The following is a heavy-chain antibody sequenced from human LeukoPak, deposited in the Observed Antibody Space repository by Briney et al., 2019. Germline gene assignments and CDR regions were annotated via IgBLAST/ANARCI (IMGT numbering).Heavy chain of an antibody. CDR1: GFTFSNYA. V-gene: IGHV3-33*01. J-gene: IGHJ6*02. D-gene: IGHD4-17*01. CDR3: ARDNYGRSGMDV. Sequence: GGSLRLSCAASGFTFSNYALHWVRQAPGKGLEWVAVIWPDGSIKYYADSVRGRFTISRDNSKNTLYLQMNSLRAEDTAVYYCARDNYGRSGMDVWGQGTTVPIT. CDR2: IWPDGSIK.